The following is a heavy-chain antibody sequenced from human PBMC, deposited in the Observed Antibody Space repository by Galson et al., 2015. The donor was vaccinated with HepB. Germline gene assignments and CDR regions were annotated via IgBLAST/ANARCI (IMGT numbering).Heavy chain of an antibody. D-gene: IGHD3-3*01. CDR2: ISSSSSTI. CDR1: GFTFSSYS. J-gene: IGHJ4*02. CDR3: ARDPAPGYDFWSGYYFY. V-gene: IGHV3-48*02. Sequence: LRLSCAASGFTFSSYSMNWVRQAPGKGLEWVSYISSSSSTIYYADSVKGRFTISRDNAKNSLYLQMNSLRDEDTAVYYCARDPAPGYDFWSGYYFYWGQGTLVTVSS.